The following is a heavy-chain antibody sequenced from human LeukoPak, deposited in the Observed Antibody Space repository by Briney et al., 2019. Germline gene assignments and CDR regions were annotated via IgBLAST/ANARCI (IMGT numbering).Heavy chain of an antibody. Sequence: GASVKVSCKASGYTFTSYDINWVRQATAQGREWMGWMNPNSGNTGYAQKLQGRVTMTRNTSLSTAYMELSSLRSEDTAVYCCARVMAVAGTVSDYWGQGTLVTVSS. CDR3: ARVMAVAGTVSDY. CDR2: MNPNSGNT. D-gene: IGHD6-19*01. CDR1: GYTFTSYD. V-gene: IGHV1-8*01. J-gene: IGHJ4*02.